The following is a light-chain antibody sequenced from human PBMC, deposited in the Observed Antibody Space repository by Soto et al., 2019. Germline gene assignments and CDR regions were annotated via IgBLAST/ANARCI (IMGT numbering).Light chain of an antibody. J-gene: IGKJ1*01. CDR2: GAS. CDR3: QQYNNWPRT. V-gene: IGKV3-15*01. Sequence: ILLTQSPGNLALSPGERATLSCRASQSVSSNLAWYQQKPGQAPRLLIYGASTRATGIPARFSGSGSGTEFTLTISSLQSEDFAVYYCQQYNNWPRTFGQGTKVDIK. CDR1: QSVSSN.